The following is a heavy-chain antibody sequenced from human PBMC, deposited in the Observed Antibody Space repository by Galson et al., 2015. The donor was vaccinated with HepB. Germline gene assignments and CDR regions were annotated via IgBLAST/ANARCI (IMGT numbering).Heavy chain of an antibody. D-gene: IGHD3-10*01. J-gene: IGHJ4*02. CDR1: GGSISNSGYF. Sequence: TLSLTCTVSGGSISNSGYFWGWIRQPPGKGLEWIGSLSYSGTTYYNPSLSSRVTVSVDTSKNRFSLSLNSVTAADTAVYYCTRDRISVSGTYFEHPIFDYWGQGLLVTVSS. V-gene: IGHV4-39*07. CDR2: LSYSGTT. CDR3: TRDRISVSGTYFEHPIFDY.